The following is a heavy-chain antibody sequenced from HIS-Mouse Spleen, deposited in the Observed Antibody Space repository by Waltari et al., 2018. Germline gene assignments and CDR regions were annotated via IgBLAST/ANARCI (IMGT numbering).Heavy chain of an antibody. Sequence: QVQLVESGGGVVQPGRSLRLSCAASGFTFSSYGMHWVRQAPGKGVEWVAVISYDGSNKYYAASVKGRFTISRDNSKNTLYLQMNSLRAEDTAVYYCAKDKHHAFDYWGQGTLVTVSS. CDR3: AKDKHHAFDY. CDR1: GFTFSSYG. V-gene: IGHV3-30*18. J-gene: IGHJ4*02. CDR2: ISYDGSNK.